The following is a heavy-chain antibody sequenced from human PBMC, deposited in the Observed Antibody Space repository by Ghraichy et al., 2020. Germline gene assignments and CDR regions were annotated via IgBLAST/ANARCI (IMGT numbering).Heavy chain of an antibody. CDR3: IRQVWCDY. D-gene: IGHD5-18*01. Sequence: GGSLRLSCAASGFPFSNYAMSWVRQAPGKGLEWVSTISGNDATTYYPDSVKGRFTISRDNSRNSLHLQMNSLRAEDTAVYYCIRQVWCDYWGQGTLVTVSS. CDR2: ISGNDATT. J-gene: IGHJ4*02. CDR1: GFPFSNYA. V-gene: IGHV3-23*01.